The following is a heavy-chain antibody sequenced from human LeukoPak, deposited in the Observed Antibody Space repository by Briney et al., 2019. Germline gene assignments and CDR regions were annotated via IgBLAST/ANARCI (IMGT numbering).Heavy chain of an antibody. J-gene: IGHJ4*02. V-gene: IGHV4-34*01. Sequence: PSETLSLTCAVYGGSFSGYYWSWIRQPPGKGLEWIGEINHSGSTNYKPSLKSRVTISVDTSKNQFSLKLSSVTAADTAVYYCARALGDSSGYYLDYWGQGTLVTVSS. D-gene: IGHD3-22*01. CDR3: ARALGDSSGYYLDY. CDR1: GGSFSGYY. CDR2: INHSGST.